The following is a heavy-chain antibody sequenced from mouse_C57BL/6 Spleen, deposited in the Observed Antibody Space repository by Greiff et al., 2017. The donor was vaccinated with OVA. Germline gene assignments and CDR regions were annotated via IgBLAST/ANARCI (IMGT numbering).Heavy chain of an antibody. CDR3: ARSFITTVVGNWYFDV. Sequence: QVQLQQSGPGLVAPSQSLSITCTVSGFSLTSYAISWVRQPPGKGLEWLGVIWTGGGTNYNSALKSRLSISKDNSKSQVFLKMNSLQTDDTARYYCARSFITTVVGNWYFDVWGTGTTVTVSS. CDR1: GFSLTSYA. V-gene: IGHV2-9-1*01. J-gene: IGHJ1*03. CDR2: IWTGGGT. D-gene: IGHD1-1*01.